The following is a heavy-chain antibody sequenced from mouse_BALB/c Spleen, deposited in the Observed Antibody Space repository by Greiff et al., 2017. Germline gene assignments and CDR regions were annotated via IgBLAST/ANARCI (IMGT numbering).Heavy chain of an antibody. CDR3: ARSDSYYYAMDY. CDR1: GYSFTGYF. D-gene: IGHD2-12*01. V-gene: IGHV1-20*02. J-gene: IGHJ4*01. Sequence: EVQRVESGPELVKPGASVKISCKASGYSFTGYFMNWVMQSHGKSLEWIGRINPYNGDTFYNQKFKGKATLTVDKSSSSAHMELRSLASEDSAVYYCARSDSYYYAMDYWGQGTSVTVSS. CDR2: INPYNGDT.